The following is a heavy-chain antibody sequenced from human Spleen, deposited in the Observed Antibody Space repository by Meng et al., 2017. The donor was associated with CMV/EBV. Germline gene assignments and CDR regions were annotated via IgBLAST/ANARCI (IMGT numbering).Heavy chain of an antibody. V-gene: IGHV3-30*02. J-gene: IGHJ4*02. Sequence: GGSLRLSCAASGFTFSSYGMHWVRQAPGKGLEWVAFIRYDGSNKDYADSVKGRFTISRDNSKNTLYLQMNSLRAEDTAVYYCAKARVPAAIRGLDYWGQGTLVTVSS. CDR2: IRYDGSNK. CDR3: AKARVPAAIRGLDY. CDR1: GFTFSSYG. D-gene: IGHD2-2*02.